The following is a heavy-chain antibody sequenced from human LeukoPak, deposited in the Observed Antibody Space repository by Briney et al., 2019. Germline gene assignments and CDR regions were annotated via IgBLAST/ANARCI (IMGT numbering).Heavy chain of an antibody. Sequence: ASVKVSCKASGYTFTGYYMHWVRQAPGKGLEWMGGFDPEDGETIYAQKFQGRVTMTEDTSTDTAYMELSSLRSEDTAVYYCATDLIAYDSSGYFAFDYWGQGTLVTVSS. J-gene: IGHJ4*02. CDR3: ATDLIAYDSSGYFAFDY. D-gene: IGHD3-22*01. CDR2: FDPEDGET. CDR1: GYTFTGYY. V-gene: IGHV1-24*01.